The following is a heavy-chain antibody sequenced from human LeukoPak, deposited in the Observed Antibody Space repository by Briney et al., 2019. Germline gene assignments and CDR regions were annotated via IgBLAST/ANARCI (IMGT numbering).Heavy chain of an antibody. J-gene: IGHJ6*02. Sequence: PGGSLRLSCAASGFTFSSYWMHWVRQGPGKGLVWVSRIKSDGSSTTYADSVKGRFTISRDNAKNTLYLQMNSLRAEDTAVYYCARDRWELLSNSYHYCGLDVWGQGTTVTVSS. D-gene: IGHD2-15*01. CDR3: ARDRWELLSNSYHYCGLDV. CDR1: GFTFSSYW. CDR2: IKSDGSST. V-gene: IGHV3-74*01.